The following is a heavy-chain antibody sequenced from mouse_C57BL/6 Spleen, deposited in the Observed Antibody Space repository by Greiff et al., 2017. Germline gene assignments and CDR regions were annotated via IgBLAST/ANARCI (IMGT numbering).Heavy chain of an antibody. J-gene: IGHJ2*01. CDR1: GFSLTSYG. Sequence: VKLVESGPGLVAPSQSLSITCTVSGFSLTSYGVSWVRQPPGKGLEWLGVIWGDGSTNYYSALISRLSISKENSKCQVSLKLNSLQTDDTATYYCAKTEANWDVAYGCWGQGTTLSVAT. V-gene: IGHV2-3*01. CDR2: IWGDGST. D-gene: IGHD4-1*02. CDR3: AKTEANWDVAYGC.